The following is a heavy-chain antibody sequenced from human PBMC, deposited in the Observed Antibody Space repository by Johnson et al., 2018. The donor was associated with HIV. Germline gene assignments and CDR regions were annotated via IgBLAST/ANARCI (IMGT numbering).Heavy chain of an antibody. CDR1: GFTFSSYG. V-gene: IGHV3-30*02. CDR2: IRYDGSNK. D-gene: IGHD1-26*01. J-gene: IGHJ3*02. CDR3: AKDLFTEREDDVFDI. Sequence: QVLLVESGGGVVQPGGSLRLSCAASGFTFSSYGMHWVRQAPGKGLEWVAFIRYDGSNKYYADSVKGRFTISRDNSKNTLYLQMNSLRAEDTAVYYCAKDLFTEREDDVFDIWGQGTRVTVSS.